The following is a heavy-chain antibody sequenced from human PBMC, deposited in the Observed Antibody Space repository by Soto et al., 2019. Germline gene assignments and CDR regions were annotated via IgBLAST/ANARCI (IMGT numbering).Heavy chain of an antibody. CDR2: IYYSGTT. CDR3: ARQGTRLRPIITILAASTFDM. CDR1: GVSISSSSYY. J-gene: IGHJ6*04. V-gene: IGHV4-39*01. Sequence: SETLSLTCSVSGVSISSSSYYWGWIRQPPGKGLEWIGSIYYSGTTFHNPSLKSRVSISVDTSKNHFSLNLTSVTAADTAVYYCARQGTRLRPIITILAASTFDMWGKGTTVTVSS. D-gene: IGHD3-10*01.